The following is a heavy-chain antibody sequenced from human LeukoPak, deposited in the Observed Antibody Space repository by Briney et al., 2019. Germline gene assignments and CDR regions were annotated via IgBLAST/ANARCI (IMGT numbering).Heavy chain of an antibody. CDR1: GFTFDDYA. V-gene: IGHV3-9*01. D-gene: IGHD6-19*01. Sequence: PGGFLRLSCAASGFTFDDYAMHWVRQAPGKGLEWVSGISWNSGSIGYADSVKGRFTISRDNAKNSLYLQMNSLRAEDTALYYCAKSAVAGTPLWYFDLWGRGTLVTVSS. CDR3: AKSAVAGTPLWYFDL. CDR2: ISWNSGSI. J-gene: IGHJ2*01.